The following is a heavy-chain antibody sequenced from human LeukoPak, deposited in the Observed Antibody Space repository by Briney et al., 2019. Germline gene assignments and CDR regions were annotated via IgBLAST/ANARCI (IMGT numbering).Heavy chain of an antibody. CDR3: TRSAGSRYFDWFYRPYDAFDI. CDR2: INHSGST. CDR1: GYSISTGYY. V-gene: IGHV4-38-2*02. Sequence: PSETLSLTCTVSGYSISTGYYWDWIRQPPGKGLEWIGEINHSGSTNYNPSLKSRVTISVDTSKNQFSLKLSSVTAADTAVYYCTRSAGSRYFDWFYRPYDAFDIWGQGTMVTVSS. J-gene: IGHJ3*02. D-gene: IGHD3-9*01.